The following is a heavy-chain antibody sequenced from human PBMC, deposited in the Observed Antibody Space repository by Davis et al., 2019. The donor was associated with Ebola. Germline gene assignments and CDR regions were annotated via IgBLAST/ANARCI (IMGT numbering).Heavy chain of an antibody. Sequence: GGSLRLSCAASGFIFSHYWMSWVRQAPGKGPEWVAIIKQDGGEKYYVDSVKGRFTISRDNSKNTLYLQMNNLRAEDTAVYYCAKGTSSGWYYFDYWGQGTLVTVSS. CDR2: IKQDGGEK. D-gene: IGHD6-19*01. J-gene: IGHJ4*02. CDR3: AKGTSSGWYYFDY. V-gene: IGHV3-7*03. CDR1: GFIFSHYW.